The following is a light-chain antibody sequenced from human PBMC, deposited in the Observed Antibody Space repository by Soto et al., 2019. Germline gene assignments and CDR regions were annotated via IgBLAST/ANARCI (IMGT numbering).Light chain of an antibody. CDR2: DAS. V-gene: IGKV3-11*01. CDR3: QQRSKWPPT. J-gene: IGKJ1*01. Sequence: EIVLTQSPATLSFSPGERATLSCRASQSVSSYLAWYQQKPGQAPRLLIYDASNRATGIPARFSGSGSGTDFTLTISSLEPEDFAVYYCQQRSKWPPTFGQGTKVDIK. CDR1: QSVSSY.